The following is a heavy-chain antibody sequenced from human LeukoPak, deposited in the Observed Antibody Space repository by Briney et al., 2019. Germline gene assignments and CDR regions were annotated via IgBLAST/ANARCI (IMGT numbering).Heavy chain of an antibody. CDR3: ASGTYYYGSGSFF. J-gene: IGHJ4*02. D-gene: IGHD3-10*01. CDR2: IIPIFGTA. CDR1: GGTLSSYA. V-gene: IGHV1-69*05. Sequence: SVKVSCKASGGTLSSYAISWVRQAPGQGLEWMGWIIPIFGTANYTQKFQGRVTITTDETTSTAYMELSSLRSEDTAVYYCASGTYYYGSGSFFWGQGTLVTVSS.